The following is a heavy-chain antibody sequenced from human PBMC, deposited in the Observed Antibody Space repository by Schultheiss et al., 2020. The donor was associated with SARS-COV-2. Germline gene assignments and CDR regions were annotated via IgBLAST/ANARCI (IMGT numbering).Heavy chain of an antibody. Sequence: GGSLRLSCAASGFTFDDYAMHWVRQAPGKGLEWVSGISWNSGSIGYADSVKGRFTISRDNAKNSLYLQMNSLRAEDTALYYCARDLGTYKYFDHWGQGTLVTVSS. J-gene: IGHJ4*02. V-gene: IGHV3-9*01. CDR3: ARDLGTYKYFDH. D-gene: IGHD3-10*01. CDR2: ISWNSGSI. CDR1: GFTFDDYA.